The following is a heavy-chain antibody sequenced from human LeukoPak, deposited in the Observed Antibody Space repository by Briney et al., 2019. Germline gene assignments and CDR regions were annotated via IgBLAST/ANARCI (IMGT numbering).Heavy chain of an antibody. CDR2: IYHSGST. D-gene: IGHD6-25*01. CDR3: ARRAALDYYYMDV. J-gene: IGHJ6*03. CDR1: GYSISSGYY. Sequence: SETLSLTCAVAGYSISSGYYWAWIRQPPGKGLEWIGSIYHSGSTYYNPSLKSRVTISVDTTKNQFSLKLSSVTAADTAVYYCARRAALDYYYMDVWGKGTTVTVSS. V-gene: IGHV4-38-2*01.